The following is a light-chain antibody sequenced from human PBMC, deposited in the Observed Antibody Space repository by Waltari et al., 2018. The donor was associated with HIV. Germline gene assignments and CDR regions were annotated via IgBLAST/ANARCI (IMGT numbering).Light chain of an antibody. V-gene: IGLV1-44*01. J-gene: IGLJ2*01. CDR3: AAWDDSLKGVI. CDR2: SSQ. Sequence: QSVLTQPPSASGTPGPRVTIPCSGSNSNIGSNPVNRYQHLPATAPKLLIKSSQHLPSGVPDRFSAAKSGTSASLAISGLQSEDASDYHCAAWDDSLKGVIFGGGTKLTVL. CDR1: NSNIGSNP.